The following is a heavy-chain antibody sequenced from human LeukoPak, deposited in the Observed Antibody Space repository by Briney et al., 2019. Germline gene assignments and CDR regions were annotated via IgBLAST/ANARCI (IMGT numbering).Heavy chain of an antibody. J-gene: IGHJ4*02. CDR1: GFTFSSYE. CDR3: ARGLPIAAAGTDFDY. Sequence: PGGSLRLSCAASGFTFSSYEMNWVRQAPGKGLEWVSSISSSSSYIYYADSVKGRFTISRDNAKNSLYLQMNSLRAEDTAVYYCARGLPIAAAGTDFDYWGQGTLVTVSS. CDR2: ISSSSSYI. V-gene: IGHV3-21*01. D-gene: IGHD6-13*01.